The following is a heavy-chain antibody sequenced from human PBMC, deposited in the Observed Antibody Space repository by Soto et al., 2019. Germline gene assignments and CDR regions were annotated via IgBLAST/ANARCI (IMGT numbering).Heavy chain of an antibody. V-gene: IGHV4-30-4*01. D-gene: IGHD2-2*01. J-gene: IGHJ5*02. Sequence: PSETLSLTCSVSGGSISSIDYFWSWIRQPPGKGLEWIGFIYHTGTTYYNPSLRSRVTISIDTSKSQFSMKLNSVTAADTAVYYCARVMAAMQNWLDPWDQGTLVTVSS. CDR3: ARVMAAMQNWLDP. CDR2: IYHTGTT. CDR1: GGSISSIDYF.